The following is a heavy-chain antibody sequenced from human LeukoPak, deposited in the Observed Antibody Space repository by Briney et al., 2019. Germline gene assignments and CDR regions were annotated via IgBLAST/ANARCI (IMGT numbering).Heavy chain of an antibody. Sequence: GGSLRLSCAASGFTFDDYAMHWVRQAPGKGLEWVSGISWNSGSIGYADSVKGRFTISRDNAKNSLYLQMNSLRAEDTALYYCAKDLYGSGSSADYWGQGTLVTVSS. V-gene: IGHV3-9*01. D-gene: IGHD3-10*01. CDR3: AKDLYGSGSSADY. CDR1: GFTFDDYA. J-gene: IGHJ4*02. CDR2: ISWNSGSI.